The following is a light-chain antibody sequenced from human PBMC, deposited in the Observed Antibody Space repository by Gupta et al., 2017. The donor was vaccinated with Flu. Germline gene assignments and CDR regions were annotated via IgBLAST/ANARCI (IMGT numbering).Light chain of an antibody. CDR3: QSVDSSGTYGV. Sequence: SYELTQPPSVSVSQGQTATITCSGDALPTQYAYWFQQKPGQAPALVISKDSERPSGIPARFSGSSSETTATLTISGVQAEDEADYFCQSVDSSGTYGVFGGGTKVTVL. CDR1: ALPTQY. J-gene: IGLJ3*02. CDR2: KDS. V-gene: IGLV3-25*02.